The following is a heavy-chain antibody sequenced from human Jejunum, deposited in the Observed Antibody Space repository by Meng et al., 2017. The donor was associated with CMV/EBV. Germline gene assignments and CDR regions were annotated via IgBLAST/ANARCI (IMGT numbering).Heavy chain of an antibody. CDR2: IYWNDEH. D-gene: IGHD2/OR15-2a*01. CDR3: VHKYLDALAFDY. CDR1: GFSLTTYKVG. Sequence: CTFSGFSLTTYKVGVGCIRQPPGKALEFLALIYWNDEHRYNPSLRSRLTITKDTSKNQVVLTMTNMDPVDTATYYCVHKYLDALAFDYWGQGALVTVSS. V-gene: IGHV2-5*01. J-gene: IGHJ4*02.